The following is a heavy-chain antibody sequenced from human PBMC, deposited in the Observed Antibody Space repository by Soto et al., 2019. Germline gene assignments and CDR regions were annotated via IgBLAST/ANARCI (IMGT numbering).Heavy chain of an antibody. CDR1: GFTFSSYA. CDR3: AKGGNYCSSTSCYGFYYYYYYMDV. D-gene: IGHD2-2*01. CDR2: ISGSGGST. J-gene: IGHJ6*03. V-gene: IGHV3-23*01. Sequence: PGGSLRLSCAASGFTFSSYAMSWVRQAPGKGLKWVSAISGSGGSTYYADSVKGRFTNSRDNSKNTLYLQMNSLRAEDTAVYYCAKGGNYCSSTSCYGFYYYYYYMDVWGKGTTVTVS.